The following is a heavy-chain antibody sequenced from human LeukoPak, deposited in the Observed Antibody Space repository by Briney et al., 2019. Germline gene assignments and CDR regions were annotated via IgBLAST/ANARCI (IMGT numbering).Heavy chain of an antibody. V-gene: IGHV3-15*01. D-gene: IGHD5-12*01. CDR1: GFTFSNAW. J-gene: IGHJ4*02. CDR3: TTESWEIGGTNGGGGVFDY. Sequence: GGSLRLSCAASGFTFSNAWMSWVRQAPGKGLEWVGRIKSKTDGGTTDYAAPVKGRFTISRDDSKNTLYLQMNSLKTEDTAVYYCTTESWEIGGTNGGGGVFDYWGQGTLVTVSS. CDR2: IKSKTDGGTT.